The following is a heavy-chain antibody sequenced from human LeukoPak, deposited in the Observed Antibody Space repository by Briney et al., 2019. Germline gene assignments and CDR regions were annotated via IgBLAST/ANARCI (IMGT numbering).Heavy chain of an antibody. J-gene: IGHJ4*02. CDR1: GYSFTSYW. CDR3: ATGDYDSSGYYYDPHLHFDY. D-gene: IGHD3-22*01. Sequence: GESLKISCKGSGYSFTSYWIGWVRQMPGKGLEWMGIIYPGDSDTRYSPSFQGQVTISADKSISTAYLQWSSLKASDTAMYYCATGDYDSSGYYYDPHLHFDYRGQGTLVTVSS. CDR2: IYPGDSDT. V-gene: IGHV5-51*01.